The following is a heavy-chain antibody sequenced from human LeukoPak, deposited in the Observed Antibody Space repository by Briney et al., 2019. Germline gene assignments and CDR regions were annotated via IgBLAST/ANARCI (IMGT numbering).Heavy chain of an antibody. CDR1: GFTFSSYS. Sequence: AGGSLRLSCAASGFTFSSYSMNWVRQAPGKGLEWVSSISSSSSYIYYADSVKGRFTISRDNAKNSLYLQMNSLRAEDTAVYYCASDMGGSGVIDYWGQGTLVTVSS. J-gene: IGHJ4*02. D-gene: IGHD3-10*01. CDR2: ISSSSSYI. V-gene: IGHV3-21*01. CDR3: ASDMGGSGVIDY.